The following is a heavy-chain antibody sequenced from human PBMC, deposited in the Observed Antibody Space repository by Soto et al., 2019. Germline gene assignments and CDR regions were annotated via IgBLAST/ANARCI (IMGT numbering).Heavy chain of an antibody. Sequence: QLVESGGALVQPGGSLRLSCAASGFTVINNYMSWVRQAPGKGLEWVSVIYSGGGTQFADSVKGRFTISRYSPKNTVYLQMNSLRAEDTAVYYCAGGTNSNSWGFAWGQATLVTVSS. J-gene: IGHJ5*02. CDR1: GFTVINNY. CDR2: IYSGGGT. CDR3: AGGTNSNSWGFA. V-gene: IGHV3-66*01. D-gene: IGHD3-16*01.